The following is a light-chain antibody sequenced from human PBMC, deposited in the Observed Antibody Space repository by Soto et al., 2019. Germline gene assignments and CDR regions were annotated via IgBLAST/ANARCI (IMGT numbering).Light chain of an antibody. CDR3: QQYNKWPLT. V-gene: IGKV3-15*01. Sequence: DIVMTQSPATLSVSPGERATLSCRARQSVYTTLAWYQQKPGQAPRLLIYGASTRATGIPARFSGTGSATEFTLTISSLQSEDCAVYYCQQYNKWPLTFGGGTEVEI. CDR1: QSVYTT. CDR2: GAS. J-gene: IGKJ4*02.